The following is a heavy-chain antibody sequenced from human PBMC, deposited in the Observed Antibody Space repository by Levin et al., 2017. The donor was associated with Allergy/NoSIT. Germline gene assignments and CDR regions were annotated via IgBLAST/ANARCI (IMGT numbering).Heavy chain of an antibody. V-gene: IGHV1-2*06. D-gene: IGHD6-13*01. CDR1: GFTFTIYD. CDR3: ARETIAAPPYNWFDT. CDR2: LNPNTGGT. Sequence: ASVKVSCKASGFTFTIYDIHWVRQAPGQGLEWVGRLNPNTGGTDSAQKFMGRVTMTRDTSTTKAFMELTRLRPDDTAIYYCARETIAAPPYNWFDTWGQGALVTVSS. J-gene: IGHJ5*02.